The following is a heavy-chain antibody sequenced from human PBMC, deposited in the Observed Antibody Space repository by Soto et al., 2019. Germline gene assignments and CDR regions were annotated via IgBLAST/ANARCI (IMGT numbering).Heavy chain of an antibody. Sequence: QVQLVQSGAEVKKPGASVNVSCKASGYTFTGYYIHWVRQAPGQGLEWMGWINPTSGGTNYAQKFQGRVTMTRDTSISTAYMELSRLRSDDTAVYYCAREDESTFFDYWGQGTLVTVSS. J-gene: IGHJ4*02. CDR2: INPTSGGT. V-gene: IGHV1-2*02. CDR1: GYTFTGYY. CDR3: AREDESTFFDY.